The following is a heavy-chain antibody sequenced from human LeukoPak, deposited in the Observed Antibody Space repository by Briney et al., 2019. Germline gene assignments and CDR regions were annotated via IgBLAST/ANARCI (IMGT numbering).Heavy chain of an antibody. J-gene: IGHJ5*02. V-gene: IGHV4-39*07. Sequence: PSETLSLTCTVSGGSISSSSYYWGWIRQPPGKGLEWIGSIYYSGSTYYNPSLKSRVTISVDTSKNQFSLKPSSVTAADTAVYYCARETYVDGGFDPWGQGTLVTVSS. CDR1: GGSISSSSYY. CDR2: IYYSGST. CDR3: ARETYVDGGFDP. D-gene: IGHD3-10*02.